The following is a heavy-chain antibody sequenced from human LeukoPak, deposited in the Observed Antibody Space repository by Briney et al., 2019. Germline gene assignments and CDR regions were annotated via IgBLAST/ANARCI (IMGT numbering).Heavy chain of an antibody. CDR1: GGSFSGYY. V-gene: IGHV4-34*01. J-gene: IGHJ4*02. Sequence: PSETLSLTCAVYGGSFSGYYWSWIRQPPGKGLEWIGEINHSGSTNYNPSLKSRVTVSVDTSKNQFSLKLSSVTAADTAVYYCASRFELYYDFWSGYYFWGQGTLVTVSS. CDR2: INHSGST. CDR3: ASRFELYYDFWSGYYF. D-gene: IGHD3-3*01.